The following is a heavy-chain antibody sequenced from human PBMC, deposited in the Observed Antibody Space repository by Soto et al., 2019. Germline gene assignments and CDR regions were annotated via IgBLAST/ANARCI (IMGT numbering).Heavy chain of an antibody. D-gene: IGHD3-10*01. CDR2: SSGGGDTT. CDR3: AKGRGGSGSLTPRVDF. J-gene: IGHJ4*02. V-gene: IGHV3-23*01. Sequence: EVQLLESGGGLVQPGGSLRLSCAASGFTFNNYAMTWVRQAPGKGLEWVSASSGGGDTTSYADSVKGRFTVSRDGSKNTLYLQMSSQRAEDTALYYCAKGRGGSGSLTPRVDFWGQGTLVTVSS. CDR1: GFTFNNYA.